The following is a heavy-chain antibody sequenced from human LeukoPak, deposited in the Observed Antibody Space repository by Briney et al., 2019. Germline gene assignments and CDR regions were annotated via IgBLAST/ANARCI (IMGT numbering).Heavy chain of an antibody. Sequence: NPSQTLSLTCTVSGGSISSGGYYWSWIRQHPGKGLEWIGYIYYSGSTYYNPSLKSRVTISVDTSKNQFSLRLSSVTAADTAVYYCARRFYYDSTENWFDPWGQGTLVTVSS. CDR2: IYYSGST. V-gene: IGHV4-31*03. CDR3: ARRFYYDSTENWFDP. J-gene: IGHJ5*02. CDR1: GGSISSGGYY. D-gene: IGHD3-22*01.